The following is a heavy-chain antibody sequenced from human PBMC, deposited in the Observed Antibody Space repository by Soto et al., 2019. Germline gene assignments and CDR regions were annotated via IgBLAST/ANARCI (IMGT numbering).Heavy chain of an antibody. CDR2: IYYSGST. J-gene: IGHJ4*02. CDR3: ARHARSYYDSSGYWPNYFDY. CDR1: GGSISSSSYY. Sequence: SETLSLTCTVSGGSISSSSYYWGWIRQPPGKGLEWIGSIYYSGSTYYNPSLKSRVTISVDTSKNQFSLKLSSVTAADTAVYYCARHARSYYDSSGYWPNYFDYWGQGTLVTVSS. V-gene: IGHV4-39*01. D-gene: IGHD3-22*01.